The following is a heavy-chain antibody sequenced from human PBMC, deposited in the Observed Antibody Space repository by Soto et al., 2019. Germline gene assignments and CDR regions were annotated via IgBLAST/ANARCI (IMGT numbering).Heavy chain of an antibody. CDR2: IIPIFGTA. CDR1: EDTFRNYA. J-gene: IGHJ2*01. CDR3: ASTKYDSSAYYYWYLGL. Sequence: QVELVQSGAEVQKPGSSVKVSCQASEDTFRNYAISWVRQAPGQLLEWMGGIIPIFGTANYAHKFQGRVTITADTSANTVYLELSSLRSDDTAVYYCASTKYDSSAYYYWYLGLWGRGTLVTVSS. D-gene: IGHD3-22*01. V-gene: IGHV1-69*06.